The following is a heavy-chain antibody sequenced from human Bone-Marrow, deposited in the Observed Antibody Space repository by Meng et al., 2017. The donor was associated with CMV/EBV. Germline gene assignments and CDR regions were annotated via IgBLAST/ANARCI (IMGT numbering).Heavy chain of an antibody. V-gene: IGHV1-46*02. Sequence: ASVKVSCKASGYNFNKYFIHWVRQAPGQGLEWMAIFDPSDGSTTYAQKFVARVTMSSDTSTSTVYMELSRLRSEDTAVYYCARDRIVLIPAASPYGRDVWGQGNTVNVAS. CDR1: GYNFNKYF. D-gene: IGHD2-2*01. CDR2: FDPSDGST. CDR3: ARDRIVLIPAASPYGRDV. J-gene: IGHJ6*02.